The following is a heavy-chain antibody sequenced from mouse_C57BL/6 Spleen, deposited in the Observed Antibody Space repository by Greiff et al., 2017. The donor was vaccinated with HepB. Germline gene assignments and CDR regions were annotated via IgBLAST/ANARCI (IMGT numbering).Heavy chain of an antibody. CDR2: INYDGSST. CDR1: GFTFSDYY. J-gene: IGHJ2*01. Sequence: EVMLVESEGGLVQPGSSMKLSCTASGFTFSDYYMAWVRQVPEKGLEWVANINYDGSSTYYLDSLKSRFIISRDNAKNILYLQMSSLKSEDTATYYCARVGTTVVEYYFDYWGQGTTLTVSS. V-gene: IGHV5-16*01. CDR3: ARVGTTVVEYYFDY. D-gene: IGHD1-1*01.